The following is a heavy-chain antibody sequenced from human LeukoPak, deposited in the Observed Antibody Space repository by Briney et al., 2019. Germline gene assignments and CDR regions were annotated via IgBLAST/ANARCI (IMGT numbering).Heavy chain of an antibody. CDR3: ARARGSGWYYFDY. CDR1: GGSISSGSYY. Sequence: QVQLQESGPGLVKPSQTLSLTCTVSGGSISSGSYYGSWVRQPAGKGLGGIGRIYTSGSANYNPSLKSRVTISVDTSKNQFSLKLSSVTAADTAVYYCARARGSGWYYFDYWGQGTLVTVSS. J-gene: IGHJ4*02. CDR2: IYTSGSA. D-gene: IGHD6-19*01. V-gene: IGHV4-61*02.